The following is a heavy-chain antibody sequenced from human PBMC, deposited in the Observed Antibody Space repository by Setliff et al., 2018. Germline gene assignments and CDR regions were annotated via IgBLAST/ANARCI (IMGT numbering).Heavy chain of an antibody. V-gene: IGHV5-51*01. D-gene: IGHD5-12*01. CDR1: GYSFSTCW. CDR2: IYPGDSDT. CDR3: ARWGKISGYDSSPTYYYYYGMDV. Sequence: PGESLKISCQGSGYSFSTCWIGWVRQMPGKGLEWMGIIYPGDSDTRYSPSFQGQVTISADKSISTAYLQWSSLKASDTAMYYCARWGKISGYDSSPTYYYYYGMDVWGQGTTVTVSS. J-gene: IGHJ6*02.